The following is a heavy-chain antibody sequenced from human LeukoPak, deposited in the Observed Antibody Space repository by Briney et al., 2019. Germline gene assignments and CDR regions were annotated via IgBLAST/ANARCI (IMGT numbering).Heavy chain of an antibody. CDR3: ARPPYYYDSSGYHGAFDI. Sequence: PGGSLRLSCAASGFTVSSNYMSWVRQAPGKGLEWVSIIYSGGNTFYADSVKGRFTISRDNSKNTLYLQMNSLRAEDTAVYYWARPPYYYDSSGYHGAFDIWGQGTMVTVSS. J-gene: IGHJ3*02. D-gene: IGHD3-22*01. CDR1: GFTVSSNY. CDR2: IYSGGNT. V-gene: IGHV3-53*01.